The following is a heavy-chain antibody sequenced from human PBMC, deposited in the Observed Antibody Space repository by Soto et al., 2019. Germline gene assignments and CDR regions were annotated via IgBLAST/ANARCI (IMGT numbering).Heavy chain of an antibody. CDR1: GFTFSSYG. CDR2: ISYDGSNK. CDR3: ARDATSVCTNGVCYVYYGMDV. D-gene: IGHD2-8*01. J-gene: IGHJ6*02. V-gene: IGHV3-30*03. Sequence: GGSLRLSCAASGFTFSSYGMHWVRQAPGKGLEWVAVISYDGSNKYYVDSVKGRFTISRDNAKNSLYLQMNSLRAEDTAVYYCARDATSVCTNGVCYVYYGMDVWGQGTTVTVSS.